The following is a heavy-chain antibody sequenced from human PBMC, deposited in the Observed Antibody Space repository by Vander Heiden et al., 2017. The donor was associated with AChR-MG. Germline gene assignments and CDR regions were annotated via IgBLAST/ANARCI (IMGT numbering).Heavy chain of an antibody. D-gene: IGHD3-10*01. CDR3: ARDSGRILWFRDKGFDP. CDR2: ISSSGSTI. Sequence: EVQLVESGGGLAQPGGSLRLSCAASGFTFSSYEMSWVRQAPGKGLESVSYISSSGSTIYYADSVKGRFTISRDNAKNSLYLQMNSLRAEDTAVYYCARDSGRILWFRDKGFDPWGQGTLVTVSS. J-gene: IGHJ5*02. V-gene: IGHV3-48*03. CDR1: GFTFSSYE.